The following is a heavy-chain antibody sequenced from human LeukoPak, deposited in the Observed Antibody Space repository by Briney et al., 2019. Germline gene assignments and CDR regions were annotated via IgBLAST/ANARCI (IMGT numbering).Heavy chain of an antibody. CDR3: ARGGVHWAVAADY. Sequence: GTFISNDLWRLIQDPAKKLVWGVGFFYYSGNTNYKASLKSRVTISVDTSKNQFSLKLSSVTAADTAVYYCARGGVHWAVAADYWGQGTLVTVSS. CDR2: FYYSGNT. V-gene: IGHV4-59*01. J-gene: IGHJ4*02. CDR1: GTFISNDL. D-gene: IGHD6-19*01.